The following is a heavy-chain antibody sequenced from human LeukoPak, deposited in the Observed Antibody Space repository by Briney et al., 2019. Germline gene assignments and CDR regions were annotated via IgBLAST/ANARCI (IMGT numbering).Heavy chain of an antibody. Sequence: PGGSLRLSCAASGFTFDDYTMHWVRQAPGKGLEWVSLISWDGGSTYYADSVKGRFTISRDNSKNSLYLQMNSLRTEDTALYYCAKAKDIVLMVYAYDYWGQGTLVTVSS. CDR2: ISWDGGST. CDR1: GFTFDDYT. V-gene: IGHV3-43*01. CDR3: AKAKDIVLMVYAYDY. D-gene: IGHD2-8*01. J-gene: IGHJ4*02.